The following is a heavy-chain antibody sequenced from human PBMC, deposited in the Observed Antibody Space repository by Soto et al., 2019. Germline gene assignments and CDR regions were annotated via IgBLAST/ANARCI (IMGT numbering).Heavy chain of an antibody. V-gene: IGHV2-5*02. CDR2: IYWDDDA. CDR1: GFSLSADGVG. CDR3: AHAYGGTSWPNDAFDV. Sequence: ITLKESGPTLVKPTQTLTLTCTFSGFSLSADGVGVGWIRQPPGKALEWLALIYWDDDARYRPSLKSRLTITQDTSEHQVVLTMTNMDPVDTATYYCAHAYGGTSWPNDAFDVWGQGTVVTVSS. D-gene: IGHD2-2*01. J-gene: IGHJ3*01.